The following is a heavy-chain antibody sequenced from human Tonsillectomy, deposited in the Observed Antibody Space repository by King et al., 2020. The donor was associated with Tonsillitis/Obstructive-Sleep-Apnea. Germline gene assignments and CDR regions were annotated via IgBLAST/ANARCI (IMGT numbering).Heavy chain of an antibody. CDR2: ISGAGDYT. CDR3: AKDLWYGGYCGVTSCYKENY. D-gene: IGHD2-2*02. J-gene: IGHJ4*02. CDR1: GFTFRIYG. Sequence: VQLVESGGGLVQPGGSLRLSCAASGFTFRIYGMSWVRQAPGKGLEWVSAISGAGDYTYYADSVKGRFTISRDNSKNTLYLQMDSLRAEDTAVYYCAKDLWYGGYCGVTSCYKENYWGQGTLVTVSS. V-gene: IGHV3-23*04.